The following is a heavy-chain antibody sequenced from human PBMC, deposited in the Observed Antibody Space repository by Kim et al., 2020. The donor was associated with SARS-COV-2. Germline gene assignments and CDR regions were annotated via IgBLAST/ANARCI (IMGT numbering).Heavy chain of an antibody. J-gene: IGHJ5*02. CDR1: GYTFTSYY. CDR3: ARGIGAPYYDFWCGYYPPATNWFDP. CDR2: INPSGGST. Sequence: ASVKVSCKASGYTFTSYYMHWVRQAPGQGLEWMGIINPSGGSTSYAQKFQGRVTMTRDTSTSTVYMELSSLRSEDTAVYYCARGIGAPYYDFWCGYYPPATNWFDPWGQRTLVTVSS. D-gene: IGHD3-3*01. V-gene: IGHV1-46*01.